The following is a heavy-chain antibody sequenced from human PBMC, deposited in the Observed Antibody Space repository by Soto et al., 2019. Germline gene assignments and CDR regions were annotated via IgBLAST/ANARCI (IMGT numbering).Heavy chain of an antibody. Sequence: EVQLVESGGGLVQPGGSLRLSCAASGFTFSNNWMHWVRQAPGKGLVWVSRINGDGSRTNYADSVRGRFTISRANAKNTLFLQMNGLRAEATAVYYCATVGTGSYNWLDPWGQGTLVTVSS. CDR1: GFTFSNNW. J-gene: IGHJ5*02. CDR2: INGDGSRT. D-gene: IGHD1-26*01. CDR3: ATVGTGSYNWLDP. V-gene: IGHV3-74*01.